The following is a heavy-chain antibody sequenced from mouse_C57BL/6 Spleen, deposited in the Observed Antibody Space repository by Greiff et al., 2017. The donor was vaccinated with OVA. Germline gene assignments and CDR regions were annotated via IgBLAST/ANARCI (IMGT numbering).Heavy chain of an antibody. V-gene: IGHV5-16*01. J-gene: IGHJ1*03. CDR1: GFTFSDYY. CDR2: INYDGSST. Sequence: EVKLVESEGGLVQPGSSMKLSCTASGFTFSDYYMAWVRQVPEKGLEWVANINYDGSSTYYLDSLKSRFSISRDNAKNILYLQMSSLKSEDTATYYCAREDWYFDVWGTGTTLTVSS. CDR3: AREDWYFDV.